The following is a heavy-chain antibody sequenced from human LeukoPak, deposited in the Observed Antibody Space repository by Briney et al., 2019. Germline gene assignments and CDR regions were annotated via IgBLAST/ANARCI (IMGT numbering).Heavy chain of an antibody. CDR1: GFTFSNSE. CDR2: IRVGASTT. CDR3: ARDNYDTGGYYFD. D-gene: IGHD3-22*01. J-gene: IGHJ4*02. Sequence: GGSLRLSCAASGFTFSNSEMNWVRQAPGKGLEWVSYIRVGASTTYYADSVKGRFTISRDNAKNSLFLQMNSLRAEDTAVYYCARDNYDTGGYYFDWGQGTLVTVSS. V-gene: IGHV3-48*03.